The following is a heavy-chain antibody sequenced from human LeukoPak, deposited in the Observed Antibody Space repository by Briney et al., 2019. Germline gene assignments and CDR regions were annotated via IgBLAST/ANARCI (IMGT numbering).Heavy chain of an antibody. CDR2: ISYDGSNK. V-gene: IGHV3-30-3*01. CDR1: GFTFSSYA. J-gene: IGHJ1*01. D-gene: IGHD4-17*01. CDR3: ARGRRWATVTTSGEGAEYFQH. Sequence: PGGSLRLSCAASGFTFSSYAMHWVRQAPGKGLEWVAVISYDGSNKYYADSVKGRFTISRDNSKNSLYLQMNSLRAEDTAVYYCARGRRWATVTTSGEGAEYFQHWGQGTLVTVSS.